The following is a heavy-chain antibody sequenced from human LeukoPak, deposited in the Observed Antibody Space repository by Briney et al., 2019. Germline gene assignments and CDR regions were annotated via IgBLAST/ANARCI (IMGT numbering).Heavy chain of an antibody. J-gene: IGHJ4*02. Sequence: ASVKVSCKASGYTFTSCDINWVRQATGQGLEWMGWMNPNSGNTGYAQKFQGRVTMTRNTSISTAYMELSSLRSEDTAVYYCARGCSSTSCHSRDFDYWGQGTLVTVSS. D-gene: IGHD2-2*01. CDR3: ARGCSSTSCHSRDFDY. CDR2: MNPNSGNT. V-gene: IGHV1-8*01. CDR1: GYTFTSCD.